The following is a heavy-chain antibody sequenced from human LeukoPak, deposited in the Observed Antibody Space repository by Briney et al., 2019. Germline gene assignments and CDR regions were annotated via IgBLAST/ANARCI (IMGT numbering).Heavy chain of an antibody. CDR2: INPNSGGT. D-gene: IGHD3-10*01. Sequence: GASVKVSCKASGYTFTGYYMHWVRQAPGQGLEWMGWINPNSGGTNYAQKFQGRVTMTRDTSIGTAYMELSRLRSDDTAVYYCARDSEVLWFGELGVGCWFDPWGQGTLVTVSS. V-gene: IGHV1-2*02. J-gene: IGHJ5*02. CDR3: ARDSEVLWFGELGVGCWFDP. CDR1: GYTFTGYY.